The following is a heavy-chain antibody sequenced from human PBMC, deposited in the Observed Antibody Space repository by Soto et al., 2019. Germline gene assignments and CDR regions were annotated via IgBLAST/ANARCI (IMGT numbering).Heavy chain of an antibody. V-gene: IGHV3-30*18. Sequence: QVQLVESGGGVVQPGRSLRLSCAASGFTFSSYGMHWVRQAPGKGMEWVAVIAYDGSNKYYADSVKGRFTISRDNSKNTLYLQMNSLRAEDTAVYYCAKDAHDSSGYPDWGQGTLVTVSS. CDR2: IAYDGSNK. CDR3: AKDAHDSSGYPD. CDR1: GFTFSSYG. D-gene: IGHD3-22*01. J-gene: IGHJ4*02.